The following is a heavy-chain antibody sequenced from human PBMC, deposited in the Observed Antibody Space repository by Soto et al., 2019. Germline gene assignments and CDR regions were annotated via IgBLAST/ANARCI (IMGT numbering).Heavy chain of an antibody. CDR2: INTHNSNT. Sequence: QVQLVQSGPEVKKPGASVKLSCKTSGYIFRTYDISWVRQAPGQGLEWMGWINTHNSNTNYAQKFQGRVTMTTDTSTNTHYMELRSLRSDDTAVFYCAREYKYDSSGYRTFDTWGQGTRVTVSS. CDR1: GYIFRTYD. J-gene: IGHJ4*02. V-gene: IGHV1-18*01. CDR3: AREYKYDSSGYRTFDT. D-gene: IGHD3-22*01.